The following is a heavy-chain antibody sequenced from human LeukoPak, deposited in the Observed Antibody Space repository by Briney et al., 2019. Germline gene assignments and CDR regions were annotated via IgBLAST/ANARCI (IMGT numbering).Heavy chain of an antibody. CDR1: GGSISSRNW. CDR2: IYYSGSI. V-gene: IGHV4-4*02. Sequence: SETLSLTCAVSGGSISSRNWWSWVRQPPGKGLEWIGSIYYSGSIYYNPSLKSRVTISVDTSKNQFSLKLSSVTAADTAVYYCAIDYYGSGSSFHYWGQGTLVTVSS. CDR3: AIDYYGSGSSFHY. J-gene: IGHJ4*02. D-gene: IGHD3-10*01.